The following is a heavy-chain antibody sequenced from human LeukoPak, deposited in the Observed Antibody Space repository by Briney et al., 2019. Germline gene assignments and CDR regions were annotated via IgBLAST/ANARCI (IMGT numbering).Heavy chain of an antibody. D-gene: IGHD3-10*01. V-gene: IGHV1-18*01. CDR2: ISAYNGNT. J-gene: IGHJ4*02. Sequence: GASVKVSCKASGYTFTSYGISWVRQAPGQGLEWMGWISAYNGNTNYAQKLQGRVTMTTDTSTSTAYMELRSLRSDDTAVYYCARVRGRYYGSGPPDYWGQGTLVTVSS. CDR1: GYTFTSYG. CDR3: ARVRGRYYGSGPPDY.